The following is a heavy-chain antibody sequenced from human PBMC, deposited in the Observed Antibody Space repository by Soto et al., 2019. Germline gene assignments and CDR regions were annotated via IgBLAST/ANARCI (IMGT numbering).Heavy chain of an antibody. J-gene: IGHJ4*02. CDR2: ISGSGDKT. V-gene: IGHV3-23*01. Sequence: PGGSLRLSCVGSGFTFSSYAMSWVRQAPGKGLEWVSSISGSGDKTFTAETVKGRFTISRDNSKGTLYLQMNSLRAEDTAVYYCAKEDDSLAGYFNEFLVSWGQGALVTVSS. D-gene: IGHD3-9*01. CDR1: GFTFSSYA. CDR3: AKEDDSLAGYFNEFLVS.